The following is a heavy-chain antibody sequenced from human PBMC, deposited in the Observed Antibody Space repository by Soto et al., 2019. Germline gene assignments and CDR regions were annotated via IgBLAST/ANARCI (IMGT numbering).Heavy chain of an antibody. D-gene: IGHD3-16*01. Sequence: ASVTVSCKASGYTFTSYGISWVRQAPGQGLEWMGWISAYNGNTNSAQKLQGRVTMTTDTSTSTAYMELMSLRSADTAWYYCATMGETTGEDWFDLWGQGTLVTVSS. J-gene: IGHJ5*02. V-gene: IGHV1-18*01. CDR3: ATMGETTGEDWFDL. CDR1: GYTFTSYG. CDR2: ISAYNGNT.